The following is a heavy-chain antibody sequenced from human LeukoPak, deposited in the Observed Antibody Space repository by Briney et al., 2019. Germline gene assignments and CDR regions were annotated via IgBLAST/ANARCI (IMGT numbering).Heavy chain of an antibody. V-gene: IGHV1-69*04. Sequence: SVKVSCKASGVTFSSYAISWVRQAPGQGLEWMGRIIPILGIANYAQKFQGRVTITADKSTSTAYMELSSLRSEDTAVYYCASSGYDSSWGQGTLVTVSS. J-gene: IGHJ4*02. CDR3: ASSGYDSS. CDR2: IIPILGIA. D-gene: IGHD5-12*01. CDR1: GVTFSSYA.